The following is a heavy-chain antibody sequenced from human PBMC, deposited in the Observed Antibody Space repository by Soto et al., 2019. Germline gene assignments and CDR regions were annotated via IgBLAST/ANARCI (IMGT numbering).Heavy chain of an antibody. Sequence: QLQLQESGSRLVKSSQTLSLTCTVSGDSMTSGDYSWSWIRQPPGKGLEWLGYIYRTGNTHYSPSPKSRVSISQDRSKNQFSLELTSVTAADTAVYYCARGDYQYSIDYWGQGTLVTVSS. V-gene: IGHV4-30-2*01. J-gene: IGHJ4*02. CDR2: IYRTGNT. CDR3: ARGDYQYSIDY. CDR1: GDSMTSGDYS. D-gene: IGHD2-2*01.